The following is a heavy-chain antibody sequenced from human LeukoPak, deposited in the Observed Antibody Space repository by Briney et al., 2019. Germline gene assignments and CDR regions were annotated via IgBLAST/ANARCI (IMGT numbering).Heavy chain of an antibody. CDR3: ARLVGSSSSPYDY. CDR2: IYPGDSDT. V-gene: IGHV5-51*01. Sequence: GGSLKISCKGSGYSFTSYWIRWVRQMPGKGLEWMGIIYPGDSDTRYSQSFQGLLTISAAKSISPAYLQWSSLKASDTAMYYCARLVGSSSSPYDYWGQGTLVTVSS. D-gene: IGHD6-6*01. CDR1: GYSFTSYW. J-gene: IGHJ4*02.